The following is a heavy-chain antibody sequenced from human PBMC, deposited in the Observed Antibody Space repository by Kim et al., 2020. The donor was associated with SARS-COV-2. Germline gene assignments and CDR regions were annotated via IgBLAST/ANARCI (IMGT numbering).Heavy chain of an antibody. V-gene: IGHV4-59*01. CDR1: GGSISSYY. J-gene: IGHJ6*01. Sequence: SETLSLTCTVSGGSISSYYWSWIRQPPGKGLEWIGYIYYSGSTNYNPSLKSRVTISVDTSKNQFSLKLSSVTAADTAVYYCARSIAAAGFSGYYYYYGM. CDR2: IYYSGST. D-gene: IGHD6-13*01. CDR3: ARSIAAAGFSGYYYYYGM.